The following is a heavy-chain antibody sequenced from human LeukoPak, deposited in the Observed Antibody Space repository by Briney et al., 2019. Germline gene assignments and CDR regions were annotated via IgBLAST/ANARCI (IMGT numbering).Heavy chain of an antibody. CDR2: ISSDGTNT. CDR3: ARVQSQAGPTTVDY. J-gene: IGHJ4*02. CDR1: GFSFSTSW. Sequence: GGSLRLSCVASGFSFSTSWMHWVRHAPGKGLLWLSRISSDGTNTKYADSVKGRFSISRDNAKNTLYLQMNRLRAEDTAVYYCARVQSQAGPTTVDYWGQGTVVTVSS. V-gene: IGHV3-74*03. D-gene: IGHD1-1*01.